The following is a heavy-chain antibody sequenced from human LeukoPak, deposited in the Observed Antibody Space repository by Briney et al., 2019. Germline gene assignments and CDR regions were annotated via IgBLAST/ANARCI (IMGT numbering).Heavy chain of an antibody. CDR1: GGSISSGGYY. Sequence: PSETLSLTCTVSGGSISSGGYYWSWIRQHPGKGLEWIGYIYYSGSTYYNPSLKSRVTISVDTSKNQFSLKLSSVTAADTAVYYCARGGITMVRGVMAPWGQGTLVTVSS. CDR3: ARGGITMVRGVMAP. D-gene: IGHD3-10*01. V-gene: IGHV4-31*03. J-gene: IGHJ5*02. CDR2: IYYSGST.